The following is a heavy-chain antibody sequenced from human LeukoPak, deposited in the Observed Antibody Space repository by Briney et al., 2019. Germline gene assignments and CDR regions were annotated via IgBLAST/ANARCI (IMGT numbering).Heavy chain of an antibody. D-gene: IGHD3-22*01. CDR2: ISSSSSTI. CDR1: GFTFSGYS. J-gene: IGHJ3*01. V-gene: IGHV3-48*01. Sequence: GGSLRLSCAASGFTFSGYSMNWVRQAPGKGLEWVSYISSSSSTIYYADSVKGRFTISRDNAKNSLYLQMNSLRAEDTAVYYCARDHHRRLYDSQARDTFDFWGQGTMVTVSS. CDR3: ARDHHRRLYDSQARDTFDF.